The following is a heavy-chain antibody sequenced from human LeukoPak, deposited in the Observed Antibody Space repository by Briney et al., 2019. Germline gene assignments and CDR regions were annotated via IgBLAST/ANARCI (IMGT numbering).Heavy chain of an antibody. J-gene: IGHJ4*02. CDR1: GYTFTGYY. V-gene: IGHV1-2*05. Sequence: ASVKVSCKASGYTFTGYYMHWVRQAPGQGLEWMGRINPNSGGTNYAQKFQGRVTMTRDTSISTAYMELSRLRSDDTVVYYCARGTYGDYSNFDYWGQGTLVTVSS. CDR2: INPNSGGT. D-gene: IGHD4-17*01. CDR3: ARGTYGDYSNFDY.